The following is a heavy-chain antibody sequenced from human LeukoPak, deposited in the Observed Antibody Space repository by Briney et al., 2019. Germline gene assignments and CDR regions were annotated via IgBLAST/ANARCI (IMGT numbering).Heavy chain of an antibody. J-gene: IGHJ4*02. CDR2: ISGSGGST. Sequence: PGGSLRLSCAASGFTFSSYAMSWVRQAPGKGLEWVSAISGSGGSTYYADSVKARFTISRDNSKSTLYVQMNSLRAEDTAVYYCAKSTSFYLDSWGQGTLVTVSS. CDR1: GFTFSSYA. CDR3: AKSTSFYLDS. V-gene: IGHV3-23*01.